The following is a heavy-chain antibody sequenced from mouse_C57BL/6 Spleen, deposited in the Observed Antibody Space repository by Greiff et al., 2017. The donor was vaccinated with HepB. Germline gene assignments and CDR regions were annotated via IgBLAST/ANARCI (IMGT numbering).Heavy chain of an antibody. Sequence: VQLKQSGPELVKPGASVKIPCKASGYTFTDYNMDWVKQSHGKSLEWIGDINPNNGGTIYNQKFKGKATLTVDKSSSTAYMELRSLTSEDTAVYYCARREDYYDYDGFAYWGQGTLVTVSA. CDR3: ARREDYYDYDGFAY. CDR1: GYTFTDYN. J-gene: IGHJ3*01. CDR2: INPNNGGT. D-gene: IGHD2-4*01. V-gene: IGHV1-18*01.